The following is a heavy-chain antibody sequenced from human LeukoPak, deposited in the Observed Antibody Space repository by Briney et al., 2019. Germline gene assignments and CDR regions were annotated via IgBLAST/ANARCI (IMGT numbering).Heavy chain of an antibody. Sequence: PGGSLRLSCAASGFTFNIYAMTWVRQAPGKGLECVSVISGSDDSTYYADSVKGRFTISRDNAKNSLYLQMNSLRAEDTAVYYCASEYGRSGIYYFDYWGQGTLVTVSS. CDR1: GFTFNIYA. D-gene: IGHD3-10*01. J-gene: IGHJ4*02. CDR3: ASEYGRSGIYYFDY. V-gene: IGHV3-23*01. CDR2: ISGSDDST.